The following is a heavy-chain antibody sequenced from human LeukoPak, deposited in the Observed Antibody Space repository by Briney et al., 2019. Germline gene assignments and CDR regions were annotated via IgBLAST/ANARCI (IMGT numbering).Heavy chain of an antibody. Sequence: SVKVSCKASGGTFSSYAISWVRQAPGQGLEWMGGIIPIFGPANYAQKFQGRVTITADESTSTAYMELSSLRSEDTAVYYCARDSGSYSPFDYWGQGTLVTVSS. D-gene: IGHD1-26*01. CDR2: IIPIFGPA. V-gene: IGHV1-69*13. CDR1: GGTFSSYA. J-gene: IGHJ4*02. CDR3: ARDSGSYSPFDY.